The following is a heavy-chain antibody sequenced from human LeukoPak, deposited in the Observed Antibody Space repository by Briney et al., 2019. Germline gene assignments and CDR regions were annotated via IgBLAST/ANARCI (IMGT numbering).Heavy chain of an antibody. J-gene: IGHJ6*02. V-gene: IGHV3-30-3*01. CDR2: VSYDGSNK. Sequence: PGGSLRLSCAASGFTFSSYAMQWVRQAPGKGLEWMAVVSYDGSNKYYADSVKGRFTISRDNSKNTLYLQMNSLRAEDTAVYYCARVITIFGVVLTYGMDVWGHGTTVTVSS. D-gene: IGHD3-3*01. CDR1: GFTFSSYA. CDR3: ARVITIFGVVLTYGMDV.